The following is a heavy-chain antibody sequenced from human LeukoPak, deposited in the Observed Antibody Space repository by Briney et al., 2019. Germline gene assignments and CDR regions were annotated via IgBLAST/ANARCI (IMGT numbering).Heavy chain of an antibody. Sequence: PGGSLRLSCAASGFTFSSYSMNWVRQAPGKGLEWVSSISSSSSYIYYADPVKGRFTISRDNAKNSLYLQMNSLRAEDTAVYYCARDRNYYDSSGPQEGAFDIWGQGTMVTVSS. V-gene: IGHV3-21*01. CDR1: GFTFSSYS. CDR3: ARDRNYYDSSGPQEGAFDI. D-gene: IGHD3-22*01. J-gene: IGHJ3*02. CDR2: ISSSSSYI.